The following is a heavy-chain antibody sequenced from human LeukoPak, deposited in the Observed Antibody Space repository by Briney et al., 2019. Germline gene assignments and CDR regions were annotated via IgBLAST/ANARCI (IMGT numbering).Heavy chain of an antibody. V-gene: IGHV4-59*01. CDR2: ISYTGSA. J-gene: IGHJ4*02. CDR1: GGSLSSYY. Sequence: PSETLSLTCTVSGGSLSSYYWSWIRQPPGKGLEWIGYISYTGSANYNPSLKSRVSISVDTTESHFSLRLSSVTAADTAVYYCARGRWLQYYFDYWGQGTLVTVSS. CDR3: ARGRWLQYYFDY. D-gene: IGHD5-24*01.